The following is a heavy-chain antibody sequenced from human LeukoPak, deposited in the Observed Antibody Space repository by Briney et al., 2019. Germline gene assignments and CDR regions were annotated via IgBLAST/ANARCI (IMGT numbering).Heavy chain of an antibody. Sequence: ASVKVSCKASGYTFTAYYMHWVRQAPGQGLEWMGWINPNSGGTNYAQKFQGRVTMTRDTSIGSVYMELSSLRSDDTAVYYCASGASAFDYWGQGTLVTVSS. V-gene: IGHV1-2*02. CDR2: INPNSGGT. CDR1: GYTFTAYY. CDR3: ASGASAFDY. D-gene: IGHD3-16*01. J-gene: IGHJ4*02.